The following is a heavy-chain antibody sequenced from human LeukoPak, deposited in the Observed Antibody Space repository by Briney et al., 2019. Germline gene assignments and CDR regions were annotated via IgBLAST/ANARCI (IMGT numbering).Heavy chain of an antibody. J-gene: IGHJ4*02. D-gene: IGHD3-22*01. CDR1: GFTFSTYG. V-gene: IGHV3-30*02. CDR2: IGYDGSEI. Sequence: GESLRLSCATSGFTFSTYGMHWVRQAPGKGLEWVAFIGYDGSEIHYADSVKGRFTISRDNSKNTVHLQMGGLRGEDTAVYYCAKRGKDSPGYYNYFDSWGQGTPVSVSS. CDR3: AKRGKDSPGYYNYFDS.